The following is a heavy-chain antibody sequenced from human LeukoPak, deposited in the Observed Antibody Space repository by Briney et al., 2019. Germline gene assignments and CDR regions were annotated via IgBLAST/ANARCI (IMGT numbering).Heavy chain of an antibody. Sequence: ASVKVSCXASGYTFTGYYMHWVRQAPGQGLEWMGWINPNSGGTNYAQKFQGRVTMTRDTSISTAYMELSRLRSDDTAVYYCARDRNGGNLGYYFDYWGQGTLVTVSS. J-gene: IGHJ4*02. CDR2: INPNSGGT. V-gene: IGHV1-2*02. CDR3: ARDRNGGNLGYYFDY. CDR1: GYTFTGYY. D-gene: IGHD4-23*01.